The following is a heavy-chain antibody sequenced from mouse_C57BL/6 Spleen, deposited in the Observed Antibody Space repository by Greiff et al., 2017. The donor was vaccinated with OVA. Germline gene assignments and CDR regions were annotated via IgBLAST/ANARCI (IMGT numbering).Heavy chain of an antibody. Sequence: VKVVESGPGLVQPSPSLSITCTVSGFSLTSYGVHWVRQPPGKGLGWLGVIWRGGSTDSNAAFISRLSISKDNSKSQVFFKRNSLQADDTAIYYCAAHYDYDKYFDVWGTGTTVTVSS. V-gene: IGHV2-4*01. CDR1: GFSLTSYG. D-gene: IGHD2-4*01. CDR2: IWRGGST. CDR3: AAHYDYDKYFDV. J-gene: IGHJ1*03.